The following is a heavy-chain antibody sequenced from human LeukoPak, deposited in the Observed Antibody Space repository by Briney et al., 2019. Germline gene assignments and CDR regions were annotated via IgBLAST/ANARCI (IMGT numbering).Heavy chain of an antibody. D-gene: IGHD1/OR15-1a*01. V-gene: IGHV3-64*01. CDR3: ARDEQRSGAFDI. CDR1: GFTFSSYA. CDR2: ISSNGGST. Sequence: GGSLRLSCAASGFTFSSYAMHWVRQAPGKGLEYVSAISSNGGSTYYANSVKGRFTISRDNAKNSLYLQINSLRAEDTAVYYCARDEQRSGAFDIWGQGTMVTVSS. J-gene: IGHJ3*02.